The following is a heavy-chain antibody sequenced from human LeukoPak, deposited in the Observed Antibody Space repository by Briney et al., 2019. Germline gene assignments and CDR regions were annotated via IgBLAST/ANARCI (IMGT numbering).Heavy chain of an antibody. CDR1: GFAFSSYA. V-gene: IGHV3-23*01. CDR3: AQDYSGYDLSAGY. CDR2: ISGSGGST. J-gene: IGHJ4*02. D-gene: IGHD5-12*01. Sequence: PGGSLRLSCAASGFAFSSYAMSWVRQAPGKGLEWVSTISGSGGSTYYADSVKGRFTISRDNSKNTLHLQMNSLRAEDTALYYCAQDYSGYDLSAGYWGQGTLVTVSS.